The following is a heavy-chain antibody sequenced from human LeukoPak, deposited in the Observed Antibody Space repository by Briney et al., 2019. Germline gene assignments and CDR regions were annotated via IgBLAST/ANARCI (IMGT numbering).Heavy chain of an antibody. V-gene: IGHV3-21*01. CDR3: ARARGIAAAAPFDY. Sequence: GGSLRLSCAASGFTFSSYSMNWVRQAPGKGLEWVSSISSSSSYIYYADSVKGRFTISRDNAKNSLYLQMNSLRAEDTAVYYCARARGIAAAAPFDYWGQGTLVTVSS. CDR2: ISSSSSYI. D-gene: IGHD6-13*01. CDR1: GFTFSSYS. J-gene: IGHJ4*02.